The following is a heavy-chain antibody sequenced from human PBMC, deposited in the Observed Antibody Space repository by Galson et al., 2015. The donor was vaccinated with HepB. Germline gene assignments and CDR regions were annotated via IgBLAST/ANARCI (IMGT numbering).Heavy chain of an antibody. D-gene: IGHD3-10*01. CDR2: IIPIFGTA. CDR3: AGNGELDDFQGDY. Sequence: SCKASGGTFSSYAISWVRQAPGQGLEWMGGIIPIFGTANYAQKFQGRVTITADESTSTAYMELSSLRPEDTAVHYCAGNGELDDFQGDYWGQGTLVTVSS. V-gene: IGHV1-69*01. CDR1: GGTFSSYA. J-gene: IGHJ4*02.